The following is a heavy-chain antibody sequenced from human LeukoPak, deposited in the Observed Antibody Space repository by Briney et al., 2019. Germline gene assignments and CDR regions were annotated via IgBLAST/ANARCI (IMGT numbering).Heavy chain of an antibody. Sequence: SETLSLTCTVSGYSIRSGYYWGWIRQPPGKGLEWIGSIYHSGSTYYNPSLKSRVTISVDTSKNQFSLKLSSVTAADTAVYYCARAGSYSGFDYWGQGTLVTVSS. CDR3: ARAGSYSGFDY. CDR2: IYHSGST. CDR1: GYSIRSGYY. V-gene: IGHV4-38-2*02. J-gene: IGHJ4*02. D-gene: IGHD3-10*01.